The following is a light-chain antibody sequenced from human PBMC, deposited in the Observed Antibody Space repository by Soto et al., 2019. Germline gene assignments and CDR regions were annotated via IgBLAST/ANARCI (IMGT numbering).Light chain of an antibody. J-gene: IGKJ5*01. CDR2: GAS. CDR3: QQHQKWPPIT. CDR1: QSVSSN. V-gene: IGKV3D-15*01. Sequence: VRTQSQAPLSVTPGTRAPPPSTASQSVSSNLAWYQQKPAQAPRLLIYGASNRATGIPDRFSGSGAGTEFTLTISRLEPEDLAVYDCQQHQKWPPITVGQVTRREI.